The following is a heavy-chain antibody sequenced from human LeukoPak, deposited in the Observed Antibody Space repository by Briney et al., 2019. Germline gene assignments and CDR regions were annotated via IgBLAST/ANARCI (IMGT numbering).Heavy chain of an antibody. CDR1: GGTFSSYA. CDR3: ARDKGDVLLGFGELLED. CDR2: IIPIFGTA. Sequence: ASVKVSCKASGGTFSSYAISWVRQAPGQGLEWMGGIIPIFGTANYAQKFQGRVTITADESTSTAYMELSSLRSEDTAVYYCARDKGDVLLGFGELLEDWGQGTLVTVSS. J-gene: IGHJ4*02. V-gene: IGHV1-69*13. D-gene: IGHD3-10*01.